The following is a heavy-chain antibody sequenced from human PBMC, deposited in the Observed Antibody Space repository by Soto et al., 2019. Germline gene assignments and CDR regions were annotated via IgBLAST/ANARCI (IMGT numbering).Heavy chain of an antibody. D-gene: IGHD6-6*01. J-gene: IGHJ6*02. CDR3: ARSYSSSAPDYYYGMDV. CDR1: GFSLSTSGMC. CDR2: IDWDDDK. V-gene: IGHV2-70*01. Sequence: SGPTLVNPTQTLTLTCTFSGFSLSTSGMCVSWIRQPPGKALEWLALIDWDDDKYYSTSLKIRLTISKDTSKNQVVLTMTNMDPVDTATYYCARSYSSSAPDYYYGMDVWGQGTTVTVSS.